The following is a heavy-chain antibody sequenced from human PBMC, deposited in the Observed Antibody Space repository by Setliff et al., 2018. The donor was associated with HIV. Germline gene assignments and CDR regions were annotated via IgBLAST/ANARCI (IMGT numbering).Heavy chain of an antibody. CDR3: ARAGGQWLSGYYYYYAMDV. CDR1: GGSASGHY. D-gene: IGHD6-19*01. Sequence: PSETLSLTCAVYGGSASGHYWGWFRQSPGKGLEWIGEINHSGSTKYNPSLKSRVTISVDTSKNQFSLKLRSVTAADTAVYYCARAGGQWLSGYYYYYAMDVWGQGTTVTVSS. V-gene: IGHV4-34*01. CDR2: INHSGST. J-gene: IGHJ6*02.